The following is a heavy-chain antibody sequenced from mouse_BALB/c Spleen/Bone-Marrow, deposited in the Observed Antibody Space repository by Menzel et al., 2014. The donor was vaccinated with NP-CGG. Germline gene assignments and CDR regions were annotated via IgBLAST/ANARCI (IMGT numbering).Heavy chain of an antibody. Sequence: EVKLLESGPELVKPGASVKMSCKASGYTFTSYVMHWVKQKPGQGLEWIGYINPYNDGTKYNEKFKGKATLTSDKSSSTAYMELSSRPSEDSAVYYCASHNWDYAMDYWGQGTSVTVSS. D-gene: IGHD4-1*02. J-gene: IGHJ4*01. CDR3: ASHNWDYAMDY. V-gene: IGHV1-14*01. CDR1: GYTFTSYV. CDR2: INPYNDGT.